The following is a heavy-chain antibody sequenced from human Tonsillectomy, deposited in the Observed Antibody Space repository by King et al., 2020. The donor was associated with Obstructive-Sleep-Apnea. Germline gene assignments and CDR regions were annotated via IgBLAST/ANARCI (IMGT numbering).Heavy chain of an antibody. V-gene: IGHV3-11*06. CDR3: ARSPYDFWSGHYYYYYGMDV. D-gene: IGHD3-3*01. Sequence: HVQLVESGGGLVKPGGSLRLSCSASVFTFSDYYMSWIRQAPGKGLEWVSYISSSSSYTNYADSVKGRFTISRDNAKKSLYLQMNSLRAEDTAVYYCARSPYDFWSGHYYYYYGMDVWGQGTTVTVSS. J-gene: IGHJ6*02. CDR1: VFTFSDYY. CDR2: ISSSSSYT.